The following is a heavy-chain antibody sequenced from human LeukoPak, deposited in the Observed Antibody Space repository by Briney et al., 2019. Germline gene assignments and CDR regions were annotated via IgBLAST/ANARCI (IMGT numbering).Heavy chain of an antibody. CDR3: ARRHYYDSSGYYNYYYYYYMDV. CDR1: GGSFSGYY. Sequence: SETLSLTCAVYGGSFSGYYWSWLRQPPGKGLEWLGEINHSGSTNYNPSLKSRVTISVDTSKNQFSLKLSSVTAADTAVYYCARRHYYDSSGYYNYYYYYYMDVWGKGTTVTVSS. J-gene: IGHJ6*03. D-gene: IGHD3-22*01. V-gene: IGHV4-34*01. CDR2: INHSGST.